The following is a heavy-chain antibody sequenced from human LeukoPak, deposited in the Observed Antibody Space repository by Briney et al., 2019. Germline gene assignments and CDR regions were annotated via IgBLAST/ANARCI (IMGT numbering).Heavy chain of an antibody. CDR2: ISGGGDST. V-gene: IGHV3-23*01. J-gene: IGHJ4*02. CDR3: AKDGGYDFDY. D-gene: IGHD5-12*01. Sequence: GGSLRLSCAASGFTFSSYALTWVRHAPGKGLEWVSAISGGGDSTYYADSVKGRFTISRDNSKNTLYLQMNSLRAEDTAVYYCAKDGGYDFDYWGQGTLVTVSS. CDR1: GFTFSSYA.